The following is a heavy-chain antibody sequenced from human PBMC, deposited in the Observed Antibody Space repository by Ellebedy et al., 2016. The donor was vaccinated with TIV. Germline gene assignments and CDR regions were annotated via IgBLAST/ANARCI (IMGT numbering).Heavy chain of an antibody. CDR1: GFTFSDYY. Sequence: GGSLRLXXAASGFTFSDYYMSWIRQAPGKGLEWVSGISWNSGSIGYADSVKGRFTISRDNAKNSLYLQMNSLRAEDTALYYCAKDSWADILTGYYDYWGQGTLVTVSS. J-gene: IGHJ4*02. V-gene: IGHV3-9*01. CDR3: AKDSWADILTGYYDY. CDR2: ISWNSGSI. D-gene: IGHD3-9*01.